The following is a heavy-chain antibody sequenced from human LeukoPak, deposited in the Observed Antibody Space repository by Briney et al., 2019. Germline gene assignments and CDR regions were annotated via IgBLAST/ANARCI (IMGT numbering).Heavy chain of an antibody. Sequence: GGSLRLSCETAGFTFSSYVMHWVRRTPGKGLVWVSRISHDGFISYADSVKGRFTISRDNAKNTLILRMNSLRAEDTAVYYCARDWVYKIDYWGRGTLVTVSS. CDR2: ISHDGFI. J-gene: IGHJ4*02. V-gene: IGHV3-74*01. CDR1: GFTFSSYV. D-gene: IGHD5-24*01. CDR3: ARDWVYKIDY.